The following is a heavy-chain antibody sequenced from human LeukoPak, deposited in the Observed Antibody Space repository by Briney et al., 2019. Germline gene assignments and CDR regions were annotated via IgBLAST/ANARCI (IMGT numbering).Heavy chain of an antibody. J-gene: IGHJ4*02. CDR1: GFTVSSNY. D-gene: IGHD3-22*01. V-gene: IGHV3-53*01. CDR3: ASLSPLYYDSSGYSY. Sequence: PGGSLRLSCAASGFTVSSNYMSWVRQAPGKGLEWVQVIYSGDSTYYADSVKGRFTISRDNSKNTLYLQMNSLRAEDTAVYYCASLSPLYYDSSGYSYWGQGTLVTVSS. CDR2: IYSGDST.